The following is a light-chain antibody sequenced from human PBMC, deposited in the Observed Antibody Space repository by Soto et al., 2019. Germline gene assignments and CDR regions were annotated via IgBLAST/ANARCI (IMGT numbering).Light chain of an antibody. CDR2: EAT. J-gene: IGLJ3*02. CDR3: CAYAGSGTVV. Sequence: QSVLTQPASVSGSPEQSITISCTGTSNDVGRYNLVSWYQQHPGKAPKVMIYEATKRPSGVSNRFSGSKSGNTASLTISGLQAEDEADYYCCAYAGSGTVVFGGGTKLPV. CDR1: SNDVGRYNL. V-gene: IGLV2-23*01.